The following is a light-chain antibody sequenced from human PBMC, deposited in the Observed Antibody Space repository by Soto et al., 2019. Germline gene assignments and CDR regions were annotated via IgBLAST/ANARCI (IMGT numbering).Light chain of an antibody. V-gene: IGKV3-11*01. J-gene: IGKJ5*01. Sequence: EIVLTQSPDTLSLSPGARATLSCRASQSVSSYLAWYQQKPGQAPRLLIYDASNRATGIPARFSGSGSGTDFTLTISSLEPEDFAVYYCQQRSNWPPSITFGQGTRLEIK. CDR1: QSVSSY. CDR2: DAS. CDR3: QQRSNWPPSIT.